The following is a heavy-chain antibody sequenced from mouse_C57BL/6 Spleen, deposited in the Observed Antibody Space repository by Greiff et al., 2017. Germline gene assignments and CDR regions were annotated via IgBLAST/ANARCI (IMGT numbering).Heavy chain of an antibody. Sequence: VQLQQPGAELVRPGSSVKLSCKASGYTFTSYWMHWVKQRPIQGLEWIGNIDPSDSETHYNQKFKDKATLTVDKSSSTAYMQLSSLTSEDSAVYYCARSTDYYGSSTWFAYWGQGTLVTVSA. D-gene: IGHD1-1*01. CDR1: GYTFTSYW. V-gene: IGHV1-52*01. J-gene: IGHJ3*01. CDR3: ARSTDYYGSSTWFAY. CDR2: IDPSDSET.